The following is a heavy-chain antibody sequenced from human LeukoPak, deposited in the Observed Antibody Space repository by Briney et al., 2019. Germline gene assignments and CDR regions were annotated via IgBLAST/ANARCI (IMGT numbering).Heavy chain of an antibody. Sequence: GGSPRLSCAASGFTFSSYALSWVRQAPGKGLEWVSIIGGSGDTTYYGDSVKGRFTISRDNSKNTLYLQMNSLRAEDTAVYFCAKALYYYDSSVVTAIDHWGQGTVVTVSS. D-gene: IGHD3-22*01. CDR2: IGGSGDTT. CDR1: GFTFSSYA. CDR3: AKALYYYDSSVVTAIDH. V-gene: IGHV3-23*01. J-gene: IGHJ4*02.